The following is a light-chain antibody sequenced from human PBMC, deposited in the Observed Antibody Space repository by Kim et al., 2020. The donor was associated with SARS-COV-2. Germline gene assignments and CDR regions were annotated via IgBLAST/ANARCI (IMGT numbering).Light chain of an antibody. V-gene: IGLV1-47*01. Sequence: GPRVTISWSGSSSSIGSNYVYWYQRLPGTAPKLLIYRNNQRPSGVPDRFSGSKSGTSASLAISGLRSEDEADYYCAAWDDSLSGWVFGGGTQLTVL. CDR1: SSSIGSNY. J-gene: IGLJ3*02. CDR3: AAWDDSLSGWV. CDR2: RNN.